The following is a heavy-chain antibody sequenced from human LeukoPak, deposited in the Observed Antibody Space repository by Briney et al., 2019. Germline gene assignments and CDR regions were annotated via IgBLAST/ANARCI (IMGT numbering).Heavy chain of an antibody. CDR2: ISYDGSNK. Sequence: GGSLRLSCAASGFTFSSYAMHWVRQAPGKGLEWVAVISYDGSNKYYADSVKGRFTISRDNYKNTLYLQMNSLRAEDTAVYYCARLSNPTSSARWGQGTLVTVSS. D-gene: IGHD1-14*01. CDR1: GFTFSSYA. V-gene: IGHV3-30-3*01. J-gene: IGHJ4*02. CDR3: ARLSNPTSSAR.